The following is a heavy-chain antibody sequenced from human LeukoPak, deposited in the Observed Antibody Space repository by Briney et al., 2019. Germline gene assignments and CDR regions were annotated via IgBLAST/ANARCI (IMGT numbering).Heavy chain of an antibody. J-gene: IGHJ4*02. Sequence: GESLKISCEGSGYSFTSYWISWVRQMPGKGLEWMGRIDPSDSYTNYSPSFQGHVTISADKSISTAYLQWSSLKASDTAMYYCARQSSSSWYALDYWGQGTLVTVSS. V-gene: IGHV5-10-1*01. CDR2: IDPSDSYT. D-gene: IGHD6-13*01. CDR3: ARQSSSSWYALDY. CDR1: GYSFTSYW.